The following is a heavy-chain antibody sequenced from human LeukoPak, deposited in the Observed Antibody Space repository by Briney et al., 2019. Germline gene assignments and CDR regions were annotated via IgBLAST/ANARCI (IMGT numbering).Heavy chain of an antibody. D-gene: IGHD2-15*01. Sequence: SSVKVSCKASGGTFSSYAISWVRQAPGRGLEWMGRIIPIFGTANYAQKFQGRVTITTDESTSTAYMELSSLRSEDTAVYYCARDGLGYCSGGSCYPSIDYWGQGTLVTVSS. V-gene: IGHV1-69*05. J-gene: IGHJ4*02. CDR3: ARDGLGYCSGGSCYPSIDY. CDR2: IIPIFGTA. CDR1: GGTFSSYA.